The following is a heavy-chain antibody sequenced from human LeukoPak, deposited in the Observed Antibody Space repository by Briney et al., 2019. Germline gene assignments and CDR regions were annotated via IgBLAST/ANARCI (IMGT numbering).Heavy chain of an antibody. D-gene: IGHD3-10*01. J-gene: IGHJ4*02. CDR3: ARHLAMIRGIPYYFDY. CDR1: GYTFTSYD. V-gene: IGHV1-8*03. CDR2: MNPNSGNT. Sequence: ASVKVSCKASGYTFTSYDINWVRQATGQGLEWMGYMNPNSGNTGYAQKFQGRVTITRNTSISTAYMELSSLRSEDTAVYYCARHLAMIRGIPYYFDYWGQGTLVTVSS.